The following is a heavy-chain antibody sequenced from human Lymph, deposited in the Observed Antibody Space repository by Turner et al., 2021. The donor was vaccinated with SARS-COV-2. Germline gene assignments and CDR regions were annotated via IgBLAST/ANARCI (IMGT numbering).Heavy chain of an antibody. CDR2: ISYDGSNK. J-gene: IGHJ4*02. Sequence: QVQLVESGGGVVQPGRSLRLSCAASGFTFSNYAMHWVRQAPGKGLEWVALISYDGSNKYYADSVKGRFTISRDNSKNTLYLQMNSLRAEDTAVYYCARDGGGNFNYWGQGTLVTVSS. CDR1: GFTFSNYA. CDR3: ARDGGGNFNY. V-gene: IGHV3-30-3*01. D-gene: IGHD2-15*01.